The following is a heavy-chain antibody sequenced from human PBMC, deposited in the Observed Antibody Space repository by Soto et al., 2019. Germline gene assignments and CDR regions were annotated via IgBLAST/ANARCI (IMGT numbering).Heavy chain of an antibody. CDR3: VRDPFYSSGSYYQSTPFDH. D-gene: IGHD3-10*01. CDR1: GFIFSSYG. V-gene: IGHV3-33*01. J-gene: IGHJ4*02. Sequence: QVQLVESGGGVVQPGRSLRLSCAASGFIFSSYGMHWVRQAPGKGLEWVAIIWYDGSQKYYADSMKGRFTISRDNSKKTMYLQMNSLRAEDTAVYYCVRDPFYSSGSYYQSTPFDHWGQGTLVTVSS. CDR2: IWYDGSQK.